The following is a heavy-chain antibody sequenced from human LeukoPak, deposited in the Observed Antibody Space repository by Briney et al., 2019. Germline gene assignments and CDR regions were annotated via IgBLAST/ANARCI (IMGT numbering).Heavy chain of an antibody. V-gene: IGHV4-59*01. CDR1: GGSISSYY. CDR3: ASQTPGSTEEFDL. CDR2: IYYSGST. Sequence: SETLSLTCTVSGGSISSYYWSWIRQPPGKGLEWIGCIYYSGSTNYNPSLKSRVTISVDTSKNQFSLKLSSVTAADTAVYYCASQTPGSTEEFDLWGRGTLVTVSS. D-gene: IGHD1-14*01. J-gene: IGHJ2*01.